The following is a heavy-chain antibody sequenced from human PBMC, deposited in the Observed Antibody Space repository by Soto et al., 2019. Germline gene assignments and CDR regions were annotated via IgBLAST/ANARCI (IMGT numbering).Heavy chain of an antibody. J-gene: IGHJ6*03. D-gene: IGHD2-15*01. CDR1: GGSISSSSYY. CDR3: ARLTIGDIVVVVAATYYYYMDV. Sequence: SETLSLTCTVSGGSISSSSYYWGWIRQPPGKGLEWIGSIYYSGSTYYNPSLKSRVTISVDTSKNQFSLKLSSVTAADTAVYYCARLTIGDIVVVVAATYYYYMDVWGKGTTVTVSS. CDR2: IYYSGST. V-gene: IGHV4-39*01.